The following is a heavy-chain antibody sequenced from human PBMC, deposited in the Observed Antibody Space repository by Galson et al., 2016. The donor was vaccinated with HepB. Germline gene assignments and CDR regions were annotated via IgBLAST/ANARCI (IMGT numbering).Heavy chain of an antibody. Sequence: ETLSLTCTVSGGSISNYYWSWIRQPAGDGLEWIGRMSISGTTKYNPSLKSRVTMSVDTSKNQFSLKLSSATAADTAVYHCARLEGSGQLDVWGKGIMVTVSS. CDR1: GGSISNYY. V-gene: IGHV4-4*07. D-gene: IGHD3-10*01. J-gene: IGHJ6*04. CDR3: ARLEGSGQLDV. CDR2: MSISGTT.